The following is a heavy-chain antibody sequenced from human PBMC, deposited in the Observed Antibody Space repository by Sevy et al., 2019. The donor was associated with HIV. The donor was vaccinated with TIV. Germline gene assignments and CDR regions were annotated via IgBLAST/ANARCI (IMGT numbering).Heavy chain of an antibody. J-gene: IGHJ6*02. CDR1: GYTFTSYG. Sequence: ASVKVSCKASGYTFTSYGISWVRQAPGQGLEWMGWISAYNGNTNYAQKLRGRVTMTTDTSTGTAYMELRSLRSDDTAVYYCARDCGGSRYSRGHTNYYYYYGMDVWGQGTTVTVSS. V-gene: IGHV1-18*01. D-gene: IGHD2-15*01. CDR3: ARDCGGSRYSRGHTNYYYYYGMDV. CDR2: ISAYNGNT.